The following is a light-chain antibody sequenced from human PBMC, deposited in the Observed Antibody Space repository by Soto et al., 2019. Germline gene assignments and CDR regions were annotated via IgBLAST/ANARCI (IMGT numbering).Light chain of an antibody. CDR3: HQRYSISIT. CDR2: AAT. CDR1: QIINGF. V-gene: IGKV1-39*01. J-gene: IGKJ5*01. Sequence: DIPMTQSPSSLSASVGDTVTITCRASQIINGFLNWYQQKPGKAPRFLIYAATSLQSGVPSRFSGSGSGTDFNLTISSLQPEDFATYYCHQRYSISITFGQGTRLEIK.